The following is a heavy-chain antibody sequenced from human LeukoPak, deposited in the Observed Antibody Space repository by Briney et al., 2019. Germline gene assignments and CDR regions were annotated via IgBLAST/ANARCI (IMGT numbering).Heavy chain of an antibody. CDR3: ARDAGYGGYHYYFDY. CDR2: IVPIFGTA. Sequence: SVKVSCKASGGTFSSYAISWVRQAPGQGLEWMGGIVPIFGTANYAQKFQGRVTITADESTSTAYMELSSLRSEDTAVYYCARDAGYGGYHYYFDYWGQGTLVTVSS. CDR1: GGTFSSYA. V-gene: IGHV1-69*13. J-gene: IGHJ4*02. D-gene: IGHD5-12*01.